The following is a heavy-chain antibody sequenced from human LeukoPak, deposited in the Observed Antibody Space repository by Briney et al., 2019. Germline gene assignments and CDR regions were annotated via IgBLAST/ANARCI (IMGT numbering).Heavy chain of an antibody. V-gene: IGHV1-18*01. J-gene: IGHJ4*02. CDR2: ITAYNDNT. Sequence: ASVKVSCKASGGTFSSYAISWVRQAPGQGLEWMGWITAYNDNTYYAQKLQGRVTMTTDTSTSTAYMELRSLRSDDTAVYYCARDLRRGSSSWYVSGGYYWGQGTLVTVSS. CDR1: GGTFSSYA. D-gene: IGHD6-13*01. CDR3: ARDLRRGSSSWYVSGGYY.